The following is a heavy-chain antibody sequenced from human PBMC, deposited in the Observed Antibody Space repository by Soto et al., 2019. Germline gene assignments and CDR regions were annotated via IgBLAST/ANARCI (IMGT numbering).Heavy chain of an antibody. D-gene: IGHD5-12*01. CDR3: VRARMATTRFDD. V-gene: IGHV5-51*07. CDR2: IYPVDSHT. CDR1: GCPFTHYW. J-gene: IGHJ4*02. Sequence: KLSCRGSGCPFTHYWIGWVHQPQGKGLEWMGIIYPVDSHTSYSPSFQGQVTISADKSINTAYLQWSSLKASDTAMYYCVRARMATTRFDDWGQGTRVTVSS.